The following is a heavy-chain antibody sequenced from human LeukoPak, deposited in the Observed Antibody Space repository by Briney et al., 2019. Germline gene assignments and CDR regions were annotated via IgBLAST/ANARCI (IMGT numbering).Heavy chain of an antibody. CDR1: GFTFSGSA. J-gene: IGHJ4*02. CDR2: IRSKANSYAT. CDR3: AKDKDRWQYSSGFDY. Sequence: GGSLKLSCAASGFTFSGSAMHWVRQASGKGLEWVGRIRSKANSYATAYAASVKGRFTISRDNAKNSLYLQMNSLRAEDMALYYCAKDKDRWQYSSGFDYWGQGTLVTVSS. V-gene: IGHV3-73*01. D-gene: IGHD6-19*01.